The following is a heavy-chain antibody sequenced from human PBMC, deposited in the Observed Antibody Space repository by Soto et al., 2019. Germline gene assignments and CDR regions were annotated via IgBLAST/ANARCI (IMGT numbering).Heavy chain of an antibody. D-gene: IGHD2-2*02. CDR1: GFTFSSYG. J-gene: IGHJ3*02. CDR2: ISYDGSNK. Sequence: PGGSLRLSCAASGFTFSSYGMHWVRQAPGKGLEWVAVISYDGSNKYYADSVKGRFTISRDNSKNTLYLQMNSLRAEDTAVYYCAKGGYCSSTSCYTKAFDIWGQGTMVTVSS. CDR3: AKGGYCSSTSCYTKAFDI. V-gene: IGHV3-30*18.